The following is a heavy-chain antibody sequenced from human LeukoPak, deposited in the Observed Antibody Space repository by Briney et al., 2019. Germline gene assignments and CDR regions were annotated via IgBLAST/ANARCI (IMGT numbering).Heavy chain of an antibody. CDR1: GFTFSTYA. CDR2: ISYDGGNK. CDR3: AKAGSSWPQHFDY. J-gene: IGHJ4*02. D-gene: IGHD6-13*01. V-gene: IGHV3-30*04. Sequence: PGRSLRLSCAASGFTFSTYAMHWVRQAPGKGLEWVAAISYDGGNKYYADSVKGRFTISRDNSKNTLYLQMNSLRAEDTAVYYCAKAGSSWPQHFDYWGQGTLVTVSS.